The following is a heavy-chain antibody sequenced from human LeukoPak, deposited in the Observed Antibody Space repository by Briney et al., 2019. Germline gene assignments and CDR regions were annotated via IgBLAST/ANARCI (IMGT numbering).Heavy chain of an antibody. J-gene: IGHJ4*02. CDR3: ASLAAGRSPTKIAVAGTGMIRDY. Sequence: PSETLSLTCTVSGGSISSSSYYWGWIRQPPGKGLEWIGTIYYSGSTYYNPSLKSRVTISVDTSKNQFSLKLSSVTAADTAVYYCASLAAGRSPTKIAVAGTGMIRDYWGQGTLVTVSS. CDR2: IYYSGST. V-gene: IGHV4-39*07. D-gene: IGHD6-19*01. CDR1: GGSISSSSYY.